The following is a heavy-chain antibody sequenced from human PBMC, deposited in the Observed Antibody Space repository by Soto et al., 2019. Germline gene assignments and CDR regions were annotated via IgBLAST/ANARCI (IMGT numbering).Heavy chain of an antibody. Sequence: QEQLVQSGAEVKKPGASVNVSCKASGYAFTTFTSYYIHWVRQAPGQGLEWVGIINPSGGSTSYAEKFQGRVTMTWDTSASTVYMDLSSLTSEDTAVYYCATVQCSGGSCYPPNWYFDLWGRGSLVTVSS. CDR2: INPSGGST. CDR1: GYAFTTFTSYY. CDR3: ATVQCSGGSCYPPNWYFDL. J-gene: IGHJ2*01. D-gene: IGHD2-15*01. V-gene: IGHV1-46*01.